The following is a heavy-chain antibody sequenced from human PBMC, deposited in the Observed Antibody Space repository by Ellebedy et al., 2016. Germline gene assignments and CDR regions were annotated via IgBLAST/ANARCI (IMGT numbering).Heavy chain of an antibody. V-gene: IGHV2-26*01. Sequence: SGPTLVKPTETLTLTCTVSGFSLSNARMGVSWIRQPPGKALEWLAHIFSNDEKSYSTSLKSRLTISKDTSKSQVVLTMTNMDPVDTATYYCARTDIVVVPAARGRFDYYYGMDVWGQGTTVTVSS. CDR3: ARTDIVVVPAARGRFDYYYGMDV. CDR1: GFSLSNARMG. J-gene: IGHJ6*02. D-gene: IGHD2-2*01. CDR2: IFSNDEK.